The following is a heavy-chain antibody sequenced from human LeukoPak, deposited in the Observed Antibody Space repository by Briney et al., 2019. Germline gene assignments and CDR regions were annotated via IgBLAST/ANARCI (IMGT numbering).Heavy chain of an antibody. D-gene: IGHD3-10*01. CDR1: GYTFTGYY. CDR2: INPNSGGT. Sequence: ASVKVSCKASGYTFTGYYMHWVRQAPGQGLEWMGWINPNSGGTNYAQKFQGRVTMTRDTSISTAYMELSRLRSDDTAVYYCARGRGSGSYYYFDYWGQGTLVTVSS. CDR3: ARGRGSGSYYYFDY. V-gene: IGHV1-2*02. J-gene: IGHJ4*02.